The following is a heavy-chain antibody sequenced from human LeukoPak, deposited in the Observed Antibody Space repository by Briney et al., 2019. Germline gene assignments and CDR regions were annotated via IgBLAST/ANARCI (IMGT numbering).Heavy chain of an antibody. D-gene: IGHD6-6*01. Sequence: ASVKVSCKASGYTFTGYYMHWVRQAPGQGLEWMGWINPNSGGTNYAQKFQGWVTMTRDTSISTAYMELSRLRSDDTAVYYCATRDPYSSSQFDYWGQGTLVTVSS. CDR1: GYTFTGYY. J-gene: IGHJ4*02. CDR3: ATRDPYSSSQFDY. CDR2: INPNSGGT. V-gene: IGHV1-2*04.